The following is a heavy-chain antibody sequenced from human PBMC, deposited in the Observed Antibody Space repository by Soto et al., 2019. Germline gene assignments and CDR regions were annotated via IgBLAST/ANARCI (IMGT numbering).Heavy chain of an antibody. V-gene: IGHV3-30*18. CDR3: TKDRQSIIIPPAIGYXDF. Sequence: GGSLRLSCAASGFTFSAYAMHWVRQAPGKGLEWVSFISYDGSNKYYEVSVKDRFSISRDKDTLFLQMNSLRPEDTAVYFCTKDRQSIIIPPAIGYXDFWGQGSLVTXS. CDR1: GFTFSAYA. D-gene: IGHD1-20*01. J-gene: IGHJ4*02. CDR2: ISYDGSNK.